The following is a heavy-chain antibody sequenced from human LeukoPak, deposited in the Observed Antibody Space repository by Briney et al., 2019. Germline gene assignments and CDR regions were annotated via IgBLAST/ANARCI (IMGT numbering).Heavy chain of an antibody. CDR1: GFAFSSYA. D-gene: IGHD6-19*01. J-gene: IGHJ4*02. CDR2: ISSNGGST. CDR3: AKINRGEVAGHMDY. V-gene: IGHV3-64*01. Sequence: PGGSLRLSCAASGFAFSSYAMHWVRQAPGKGLEYVSAISSNGGSTYYANSVKGRFTISRDNSKNTLYLQMNSLRAEDTALYYCAKINRGEVAGHMDYWGQGTLVTVSS.